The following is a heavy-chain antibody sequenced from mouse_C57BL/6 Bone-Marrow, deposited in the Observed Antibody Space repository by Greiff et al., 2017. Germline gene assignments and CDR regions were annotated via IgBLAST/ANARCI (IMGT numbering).Heavy chain of an antibody. Sequence: QVQLQQPGAELVKPGASVKLSCKASGYTFTSYWMHWVKQRPGQGLEWIGMIHPNSGSTNYNEKFKSKATLTVDKSSSTAYMQLSSLTSEDSAVYYCGRGDHQSWFADWGQGTLVTVSA. CDR1: GYTFTSYW. CDR3: GRGDHQSWFAD. CDR2: IHPNSGST. J-gene: IGHJ3*01. D-gene: IGHD3-3*01. V-gene: IGHV1-64*01.